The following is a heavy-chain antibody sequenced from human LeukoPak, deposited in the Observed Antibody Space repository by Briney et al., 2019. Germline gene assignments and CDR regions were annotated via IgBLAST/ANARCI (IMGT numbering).Heavy chain of an antibody. J-gene: IGHJ6*02. V-gene: IGHV3-30*18. CDR3: AKTAGTPGYDYYHYGVDV. CDR1: GFPFSSYW. CDR2: LSYDGSSQ. D-gene: IGHD6-13*01. Sequence: GGSLRLSCVASGFPFSSYWMTWVRQAPGKGLEWVSVLSYDGSSQYYVDSVKGRFTISRDNSKNTLYLQMHSLRADDTAVYYCAKTAGTPGYDYYHYGVDVWGQGTTVTVSS.